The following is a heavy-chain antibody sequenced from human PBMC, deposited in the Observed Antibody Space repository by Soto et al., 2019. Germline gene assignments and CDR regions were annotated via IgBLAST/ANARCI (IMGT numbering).Heavy chain of an antibody. J-gene: IGHJ4*02. CDR3: ANFPRGGVIVTNAYYFDY. CDR2: IIPILGIA. D-gene: IGHD3-16*02. CDR1: GGTVSSYT. V-gene: IGHV1-69*02. Sequence: SVKVSCKASGGTVSSYTISWVRQAPGQGLEWMGRIIPILGIANYAQKFQGRVTITADKSTSTAYMELSSLRSEDTAVYYCANFPRGGVIVTNAYYFDYWGQGTLVTVSS.